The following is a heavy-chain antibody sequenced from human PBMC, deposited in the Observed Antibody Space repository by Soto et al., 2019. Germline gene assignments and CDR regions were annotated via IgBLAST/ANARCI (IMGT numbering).Heavy chain of an antibody. J-gene: IGHJ4*02. CDR3: ARARAARGDY. CDR2: ISAYNGNT. D-gene: IGHD6-6*01. Sequence: QVQLVQSGAEEMKPGASVKVSCRASGYTFNSYGMSWVRQAPGQGLEWMGWISAYNGNTNYAQKLQGRVTMTADTSTSTAYIELRSLRSDEPAVYYCARARAARGDYCGQGTLVTVSS. CDR1: GYTFNSYG. V-gene: IGHV1-18*04.